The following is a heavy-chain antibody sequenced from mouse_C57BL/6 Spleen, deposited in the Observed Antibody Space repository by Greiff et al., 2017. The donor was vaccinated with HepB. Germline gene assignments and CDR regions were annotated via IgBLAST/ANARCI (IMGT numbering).Heavy chain of an antibody. CDR2: IDPSDSYT. CDR1: GYTFTSYW. D-gene: IGHD1-1*01. Sequence: VQLQQPGAELVRPGTSVKLSCKASGYTFTSYWMHWVKQRPGQGLEWIGVIDPSDSYTNYNQKFKGKATLTVDTSYSTAYMQLSSLTSEDSAVYYCARFPITTVVATEFYYFDYWGQGTTLTVSS. J-gene: IGHJ2*01. CDR3: ARFPITTVVATEFYYFDY. V-gene: IGHV1-59*01.